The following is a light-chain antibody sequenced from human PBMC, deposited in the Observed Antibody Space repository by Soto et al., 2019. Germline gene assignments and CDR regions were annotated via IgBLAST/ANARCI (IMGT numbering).Light chain of an antibody. CDR3: QQRSSWPRT. CDR2: AAS. CDR1: QNIRNY. Sequence: IVLTQSPATLSFSPPTRPPLSYRASQNIRNYLVWYQQKPGQAPRLLIYAASNRDRGIPARFSGSGSGTDFTLTISSLEPEDFAVYYCQQRSSWPRTFGQGTKVDIK. V-gene: IGKV3-11*01. J-gene: IGKJ1*01.